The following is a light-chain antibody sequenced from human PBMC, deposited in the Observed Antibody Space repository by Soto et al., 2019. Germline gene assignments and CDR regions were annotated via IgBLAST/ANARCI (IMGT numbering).Light chain of an antibody. V-gene: IGLV2-11*01. J-gene: IGLJ3*02. Sequence: QSVLTQPRSVSGSPGQSVTISCTGTSSDVGGYNYVSWYQQSPGKAPKLIIYDVNKRPSGVPDRFSGSKSGNTASLTISGLQAEDEADYYCCSYAGSYSWVFVEGTKLTVL. CDR1: SSDVGGYNY. CDR2: DVN. CDR3: CSYAGSYSWV.